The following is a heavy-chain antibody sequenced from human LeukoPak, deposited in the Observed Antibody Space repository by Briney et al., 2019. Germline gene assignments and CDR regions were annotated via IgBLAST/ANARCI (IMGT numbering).Heavy chain of an antibody. Sequence: SETLSLTCTVSGGSISSYYWSWIRQPPGKGLEWIGYIYYSGSTNYNPSLKSRVTISVDTSKNQFSLKLSSVTAADTAVYYCARRMKLAAKGDAFDIWGQGTMVTVSS. J-gene: IGHJ3*02. D-gene: IGHD2-15*01. CDR2: IYYSGST. V-gene: IGHV4-59*08. CDR1: GGSISSYY. CDR3: ARRMKLAAKGDAFDI.